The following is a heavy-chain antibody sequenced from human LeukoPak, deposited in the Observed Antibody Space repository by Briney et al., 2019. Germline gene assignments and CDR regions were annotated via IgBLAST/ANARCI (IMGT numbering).Heavy chain of an antibody. V-gene: IGHV4-31*03. J-gene: IGHJ3*02. Sequence: SETLPLTCTVSGGSISSGGYYWSWIRQHPGKGLEWIGYIYYSGSTYYNPSLKSRVTISVDTSKNQFSLKLSSVTAADTAVYFCARQGTGGRALDIWGQGTLVTVS. CDR1: GGSISSGGYY. CDR3: ARQGTGGRALDI. CDR2: IYYSGST. D-gene: IGHD1-14*01.